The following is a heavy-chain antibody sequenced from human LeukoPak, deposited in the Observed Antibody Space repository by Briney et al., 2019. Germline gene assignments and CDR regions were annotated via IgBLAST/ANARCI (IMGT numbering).Heavy chain of an antibody. CDR2: ISYDGSNK. V-gene: IGHV3-30*04. Sequence: GGSLRLSCAASGFTFSSYAMHWVRQAPGKGLEWVAVISYDGSNKYYADSVKGRFTISRDNSKNTLYLQMNSLRAEDTAVYYCAMGELSLYRTSYYFDYWGRGTLVTVSS. CDR3: AMGELSLYRTSYYFDY. CDR1: GFTFSSYA. D-gene: IGHD3-16*02. J-gene: IGHJ4*02.